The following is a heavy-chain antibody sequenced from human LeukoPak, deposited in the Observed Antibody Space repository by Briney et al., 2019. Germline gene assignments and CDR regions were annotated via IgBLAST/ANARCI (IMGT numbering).Heavy chain of an antibody. CDR1: GFTFSSYE. Sequence: GGSLRLSCAASGFTFSSYEMNWVRQAPGKGLDWVSYISSSGNTIYYADSVKGRFTISRDNAKNSLYLQMNSLRAEDTAVYYCARVWLYYDSSDYDEYWGQGTLVTVSS. CDR2: ISSSGNTI. CDR3: ARVWLYYDSSDYDEY. D-gene: IGHD3-22*01. J-gene: IGHJ4*02. V-gene: IGHV3-48*03.